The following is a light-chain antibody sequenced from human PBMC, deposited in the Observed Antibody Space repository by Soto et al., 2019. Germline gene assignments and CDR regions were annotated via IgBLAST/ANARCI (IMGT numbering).Light chain of an antibody. CDR2: EVS. J-gene: IGLJ2*01. CDR3: GSYTTSSTLVL. Sequence: QSVLTQPASVSGSPGQSITISCTGTSSDVGGYNSVSWYQHHPGKAPKLMIYEVSNRPSGVSNRFSGSKSGNTASLTISGLQAEDEADYYCGSYTTSSTLVLFGGGTKVTVL. CDR1: SSDVGGYNS. V-gene: IGLV2-14*01.